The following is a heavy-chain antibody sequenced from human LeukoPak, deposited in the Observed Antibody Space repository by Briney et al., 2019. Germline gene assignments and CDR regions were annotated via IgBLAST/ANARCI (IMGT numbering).Heavy chain of an antibody. V-gene: IGHV1-2*02. CDR3: ARDSSTVTTPYFDY. D-gene: IGHD4-11*01. J-gene: IGHJ4*02. CDR1: GFTFTGYY. Sequence: APVKVSCKTSGFTFTGYYVHWVRQAPGQGLEWMGWINLNSGGTNYAQKFQGRVTMTRDTSINTAYMELSRLRSDDTAVYYCARDSSTVTTPYFDYWGQGTLVTVSS. CDR2: INLNSGGT.